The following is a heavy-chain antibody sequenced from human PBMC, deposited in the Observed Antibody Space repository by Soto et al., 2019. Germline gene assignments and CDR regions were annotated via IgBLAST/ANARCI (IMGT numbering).Heavy chain of an antibody. CDR2: ISAYNGNT. D-gene: IGHD2-15*01. J-gene: IGHJ6*03. CDR3: ARVVVVAARVYYYYMVV. CDR1: GYTFTSYG. V-gene: IGHV1-18*01. Sequence: ASVKVSCKASGYTFTSYGISWVRQAPGQGLEWMGWISAYNGNTNYAQKLQGRVTMTTDTSTSTAYMELRSLRSDDTAVYYCARVVVVAARVYYYYMVVRRKGTTVTVS.